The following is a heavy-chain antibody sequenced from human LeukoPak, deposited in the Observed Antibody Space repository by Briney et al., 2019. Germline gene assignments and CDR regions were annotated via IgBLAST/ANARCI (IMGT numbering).Heavy chain of an antibody. Sequence: GGSLRLSCAASGFTFSSYWMSWVRQAPGKGLEWVANIKQDGSEKYYVDSVKGRFTISRDNSKNTLYLQMNSLRAEDTAVYYCAREGYYYDSSGYSSHWGQGTLVTVSS. CDR1: GFTFSSYW. CDR3: AREGYYYDSSGYSSH. CDR2: IKQDGSEK. J-gene: IGHJ4*02. D-gene: IGHD3-22*01. V-gene: IGHV3-7*01.